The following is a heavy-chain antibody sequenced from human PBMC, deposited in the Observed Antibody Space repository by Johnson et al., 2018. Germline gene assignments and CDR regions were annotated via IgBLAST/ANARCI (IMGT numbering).Heavy chain of an antibody. CDR2: IGTAGDT. CDR1: GFTSSSYG. CDR3: AKDLGGCSWYSDAFDI. J-gene: IGHJ3*02. Sequence: VQLVQSGGGLVQPGGSLRLSCAASGFTSSSYGMRWVRQAPGKGLEWVSAIGTAGDTYYPGSVKGRFTISRENAKHSFYLQMNSLRAGDTAVYYCAKDLGGCSWYSDAFDIWGQGTMVTVSS. V-gene: IGHV3-13*01. D-gene: IGHD6-13*01.